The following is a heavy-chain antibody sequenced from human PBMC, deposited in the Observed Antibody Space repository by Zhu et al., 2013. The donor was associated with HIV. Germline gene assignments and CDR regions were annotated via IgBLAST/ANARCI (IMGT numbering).Heavy chain of an antibody. J-gene: IGHJ5*02. CDR3: ARLFGVKTFDP. Sequence: QVQLVQSGAELKKPGASVKVSCKASEYTFTSYYIHWVRQAPGQGLEWMGWINPYSGGTNSAQKFQGRVTMTRDTSISTAYMELSRLTSDDTAVYYCARLFGVKTFDPWGQGTLGHRLL. D-gene: IGHD3-3*01. V-gene: IGHV1-2*02. CDR2: INPYSGGT. CDR1: EYTFTSYY.